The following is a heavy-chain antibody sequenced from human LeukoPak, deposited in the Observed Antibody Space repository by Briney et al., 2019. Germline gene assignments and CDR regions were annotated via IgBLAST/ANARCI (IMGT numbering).Heavy chain of an antibody. CDR1: GGTFSSYT. CDR3: ARDGDAYGSGSYYQY. D-gene: IGHD3-10*01. CDR2: IIPIFGTA. V-gene: IGHV1-69*01. J-gene: IGHJ4*02. Sequence: SVKVSCKASGGTFSSYTISWVRQAPGQGLEWMGGIIPIFGTANYAQKFQGRVMITADESTSTAYMELSSLRSEDTAVYYCARDGDAYGSGSYYQYWGQGTLVTVSS.